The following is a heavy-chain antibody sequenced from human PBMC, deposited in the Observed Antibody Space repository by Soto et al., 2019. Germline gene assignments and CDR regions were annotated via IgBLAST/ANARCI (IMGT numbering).Heavy chain of an antibody. Sequence: SETLSLSCTVSGGSISSYYWSWIRQPPGKGLEWIGYIYYSGSTNYNPSLKSRVTISVDTSKNQFSLKLSSVTAADSAVYYCARGSGSYYRANWFDPWGQGTLVTVSS. CDR1: GGSISSYY. J-gene: IGHJ5*02. V-gene: IGHV4-59*01. CDR2: IYYSGST. D-gene: IGHD1-26*01. CDR3: ARGSGSYYRANWFDP.